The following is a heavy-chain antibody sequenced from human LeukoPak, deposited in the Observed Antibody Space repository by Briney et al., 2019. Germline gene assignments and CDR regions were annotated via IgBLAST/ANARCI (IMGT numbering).Heavy chain of an antibody. J-gene: IGHJ4*02. CDR2: MYYSGST. D-gene: IGHD6-19*01. CDR3: ARYASGWSSYYFDY. V-gene: IGHV4-39*07. CDR1: GDSISRGSYY. Sequence: PSETLSLTCTVSGDSISRGSYYWGWIRQPPGKGLEWIASMYYSGSTYYNPSLKSRVTISVDTSKNQFSLKVSSVTAADTAVYYCARYASGWSSYYFDYWGQGTLVTVSS.